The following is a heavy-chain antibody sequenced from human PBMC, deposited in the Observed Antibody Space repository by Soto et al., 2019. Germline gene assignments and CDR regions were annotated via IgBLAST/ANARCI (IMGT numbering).Heavy chain of an antibody. D-gene: IGHD5-12*01. Sequence: QVQLQQWGAGLLKPSETLSLTCAVYGGSFSGYYWSWIRQPPGKGLEWIVEINHSGSTNYNPSLKSRVTISVDTSKNQFSLKLSSVTAADTAVYYCARGGIWLRRGGFDYWGQGTLVTVSS. CDR2: INHSGST. CDR1: GGSFSGYY. V-gene: IGHV4-34*01. CDR3: ARGGIWLRRGGFDY. J-gene: IGHJ4*02.